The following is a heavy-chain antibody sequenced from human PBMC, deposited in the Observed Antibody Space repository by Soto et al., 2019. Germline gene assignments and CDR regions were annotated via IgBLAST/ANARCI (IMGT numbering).Heavy chain of an antibody. CDR1: GLTFSSYP. Sequence: GGSLRLSCAASGLTFSSYPMSWVRQPPGKGLEWVSAISGGGSDTYYADSVKGRFTISRDNSKNTLYLQMNSLRAEDTAVYYCAKREAACGTRFFDYWGQGTPVTAPQ. CDR3: AKREAACGTRFFDY. D-gene: IGHD2-15*01. J-gene: IGHJ4*02. V-gene: IGHV3-23*01. CDR2: ISGGGSDT.